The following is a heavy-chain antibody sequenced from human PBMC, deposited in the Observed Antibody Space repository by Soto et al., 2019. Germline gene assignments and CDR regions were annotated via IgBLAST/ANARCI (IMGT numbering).Heavy chain of an antibody. Sequence: QVQLQESGPGLVKPSETLSLTCTVSGDFISAFYWSWIRQPPGKGLEWIGYIYSGWSTNYNPSLKSRVTLSVDTSKNQLSLHLTSGTAADTAVYYCVREGKPWLVNKKKDRPHYYMDVWGKGTAVTVSS. J-gene: IGHJ6*03. D-gene: IGHD6-19*01. V-gene: IGHV4-59*01. CDR1: GDFISAFY. CDR2: IYSGWST. CDR3: VREGKPWLVNKKKDRPHYYMDV.